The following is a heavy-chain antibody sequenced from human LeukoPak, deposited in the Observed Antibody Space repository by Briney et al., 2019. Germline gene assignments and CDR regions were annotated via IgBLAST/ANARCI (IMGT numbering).Heavy chain of an antibody. Sequence: SETLSLTCTVSGGSISSYYWSWIRQPPGKGLEWMGYIYYSGSTNYNPSLKSRVTTSVDTSKNQFSLKLSSVTAADTAVYYFAREIPYYYDSSGYSSHYYYMDVWGKGPTVTVSS. CDR3: AREIPYYYDSSGYSSHYYYMDV. D-gene: IGHD3-22*01. CDR2: IYYSGST. V-gene: IGHV4-59*01. J-gene: IGHJ6*03. CDR1: GGSISSYY.